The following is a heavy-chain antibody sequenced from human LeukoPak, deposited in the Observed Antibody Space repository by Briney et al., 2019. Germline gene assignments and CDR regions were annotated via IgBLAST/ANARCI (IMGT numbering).Heavy chain of an antibody. D-gene: IGHD5-12*01. CDR3: TTYSGYGQIDY. CDR1: GFTFSDAW. J-gene: IGHJ4*02. CDR2: IKSKAAGGTT. Sequence: PGGSLRLSCAASGFTFSDAWMSWVRQAPGKGLEWVGRIKSKAAGGTTDYAAPVKGRFTISRDDSKNTLYLQMNSLKTEDTALYYCTTYSGYGQIDYWGQGTLVTVSS. V-gene: IGHV3-15*01.